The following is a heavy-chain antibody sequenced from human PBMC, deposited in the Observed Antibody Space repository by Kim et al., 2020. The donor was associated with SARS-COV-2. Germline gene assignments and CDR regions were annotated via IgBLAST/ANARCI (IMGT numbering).Heavy chain of an antibody. D-gene: IGHD4-17*01. V-gene: IGHV5-10-1*01. CDR3: ARRDDDYGDYAWFDP. Sequence: GESLKISCKGSGYSFTSYWISWVRQMPGKGLEWMGRIDPSDSYTNYSPSFQGHVTISADKSISTAYLQWSSLKASDTAMYYCARRDDDYGDYAWFDPWGQGTLVTVSS. CDR1: GYSFTSYW. J-gene: IGHJ5*02. CDR2: IDPSDSYT.